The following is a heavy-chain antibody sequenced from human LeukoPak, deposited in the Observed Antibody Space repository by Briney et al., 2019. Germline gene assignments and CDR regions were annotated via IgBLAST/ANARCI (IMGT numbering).Heavy chain of an antibody. Sequence: PGGSLRLSCAASGFTFSSYEMNWVRQAPGKGLEWVSYISSSGSTIYYADSVKGRFTISRGNAKNSLYLQMNSLRAEDTAVYYCAREDDYDSSGYYYNYWGQGTLVTVSS. D-gene: IGHD3-22*01. V-gene: IGHV3-48*03. CDR1: GFTFSSYE. J-gene: IGHJ4*02. CDR3: AREDDYDSSGYYYNY. CDR2: ISSSGSTI.